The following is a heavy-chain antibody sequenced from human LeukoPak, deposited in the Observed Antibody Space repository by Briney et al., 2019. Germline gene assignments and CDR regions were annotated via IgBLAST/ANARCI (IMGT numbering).Heavy chain of an antibody. D-gene: IGHD6-6*01. Sequence: ASVKVSCKASGYTFTGYYMHWVRQAPGQGLEWMGWINPNSGGTNYAQKFQGRVTMTRDTSISTAYMELSRLRSDDTAVYYCARGGGLGQLDYDAFDIWGQGTMVTVSS. J-gene: IGHJ3*02. V-gene: IGHV1-2*02. CDR2: INPNSGGT. CDR1: GYTFTGYY. CDR3: ARGGGLGQLDYDAFDI.